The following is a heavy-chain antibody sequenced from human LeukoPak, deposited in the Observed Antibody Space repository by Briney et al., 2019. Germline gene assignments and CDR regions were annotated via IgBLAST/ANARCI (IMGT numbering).Heavy chain of an antibody. CDR3: PRDRIVAYNWFDP. J-gene: IGHJ5*02. V-gene: IGHV1-8*01. CDR2: MNPNSGNT. Sequence: ASVKVSCXASGYTFTSYDINWVRRATGQGLEWMGWMNPNSGNTGYAQKFQGRVTMTRNTSISTAYMELSSLRSEDTAVYYCPRDRIVAYNWFDPWGQGTLVTVSS. CDR1: GYTFTSYD. D-gene: IGHD1-26*01.